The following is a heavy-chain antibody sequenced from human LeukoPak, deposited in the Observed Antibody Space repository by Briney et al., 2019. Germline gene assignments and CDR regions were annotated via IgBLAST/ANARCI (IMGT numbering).Heavy chain of an antibody. CDR1: GGTFSSYA. CDR2: IIPIFGTA. V-gene: IGHV1-69*13. D-gene: IGHD3-9*01. Sequence: SVKVSCKASGGTFSSYAISWVRQAPGQGLEWMGGIIPIFGTANYAQKFQGRVTITADESTSTAYMELSNLRSEDTAVYYCAREVAFDILTGPFDYWGQGTLVTVSS. J-gene: IGHJ4*02. CDR3: AREVAFDILTGPFDY.